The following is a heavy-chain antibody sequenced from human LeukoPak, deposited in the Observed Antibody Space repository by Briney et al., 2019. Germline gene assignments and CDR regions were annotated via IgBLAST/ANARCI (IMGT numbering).Heavy chain of an antibody. CDR3: ARAPNYYDSSGYGSFDY. CDR2: IYYNGST. J-gene: IGHJ4*02. CDR1: GDSISSHY. V-gene: IGHV4-59*11. Sequence: SETLSLTCAVSGDSISSHYWTWIRQPPGKGLEWIGYIYYNGSTNYNPSLKSQVTISVDLSKDQFSLRLSSVTAADTAVYYCARAPNYYDSSGYGSFDYWGQGTLVTVSS. D-gene: IGHD3-22*01.